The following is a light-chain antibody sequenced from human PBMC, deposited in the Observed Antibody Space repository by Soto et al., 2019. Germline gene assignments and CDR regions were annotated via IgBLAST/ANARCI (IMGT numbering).Light chain of an antibody. CDR1: QSISSW. CDR2: KAS. Sequence: DIQMTQSPSTLSASVGDRVTITCRASQSISSWLAWYQQKPGKAPKLLIYKASSLESGVPSRFSGSGSGTEFTLTISSLQPDDFATYYCQQYNSYSATCVQGTKLDIK. CDR3: QQYNSYSAT. J-gene: IGKJ1*01. V-gene: IGKV1-5*03.